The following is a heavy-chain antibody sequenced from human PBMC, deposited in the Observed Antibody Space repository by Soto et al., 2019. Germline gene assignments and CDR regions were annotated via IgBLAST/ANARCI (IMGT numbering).Heavy chain of an antibody. CDR2: INHSGST. CDR3: ASRNTSMVRGVINGSQYFDY. V-gene: IGHV4-34*01. J-gene: IGHJ4*02. CDR1: GGSFSGYY. D-gene: IGHD3-10*01. Sequence: SETLSLTCAVYGGSFSGYYWRWIRQPPGKGVEWIGEINHSGSTNYNPSLKSRVTISVDTSKNQFALKLSSVTAADTAVYYCASRNTSMVRGVINGSQYFDYGGEGTLVT.